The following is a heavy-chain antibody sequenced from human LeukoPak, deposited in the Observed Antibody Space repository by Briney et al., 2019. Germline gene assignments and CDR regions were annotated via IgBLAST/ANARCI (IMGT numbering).Heavy chain of an antibody. V-gene: IGHV3-23*01. CDR1: GFTFSSYA. CDR2: ISGSGGST. J-gene: IGHJ4*02. CDR3: AKTFRWFQSLYY. Sequence: GGSLRLSCAASGFTFSSYAMSWVRQAPGKGLEWVSAISGSGGSTYYADSVEGRFTISRDNSKNTLYLQMNSLRAEDTAVYYCAKTFRWFQSLYYWGQGTLVTVSS. D-gene: IGHD4-23*01.